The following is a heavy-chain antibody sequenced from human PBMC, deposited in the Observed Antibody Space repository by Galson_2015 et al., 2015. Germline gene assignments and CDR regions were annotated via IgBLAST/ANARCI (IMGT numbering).Heavy chain of an antibody. V-gene: IGHV3-15*01. CDR2: IKSKTDGGTT. J-gene: IGHJ4*02. Sequence: SLRLSCAASGFTFSSYAMSWVRQAPGKGLEWVGRIKSKTDGGTTDYAAPVKGKFTISRDDSKNTLYLQMNSLKTEDTAVYYCTTISYYDSSGYIVDDYWGQGTLVTVSS. CDR3: TTISYYDSSGYIVDDY. D-gene: IGHD3-22*01. CDR1: GFTFSSYA.